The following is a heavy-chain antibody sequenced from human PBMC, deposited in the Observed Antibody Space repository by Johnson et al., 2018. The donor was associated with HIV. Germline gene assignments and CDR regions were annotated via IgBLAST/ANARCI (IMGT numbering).Heavy chain of an antibody. CDR3: AIPYFFDTGNYR. V-gene: IGHV3-30-3*01. CDR1: GFTFSSYA. Sequence: QVQLVESGGGVVQPGRSLRLSCAASGFTFSSYAMHWVRQAPGKGLEWVAVISYDGSNKYHAGSVKGRFTISRDNSKNTLYLQMNSLRPEDMGIYYCAIPYFFDTGNYRWGQGTMVTVSS. D-gene: IGHD3-22*01. CDR2: ISYDGSNK. J-gene: IGHJ3*01.